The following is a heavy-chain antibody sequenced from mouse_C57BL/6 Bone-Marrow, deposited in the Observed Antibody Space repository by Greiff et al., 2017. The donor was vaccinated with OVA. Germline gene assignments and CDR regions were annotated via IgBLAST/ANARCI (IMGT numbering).Heavy chain of an antibody. D-gene: IGHD1-1*01. CDR2: IDPSDSYT. J-gene: IGHJ3*01. CDR3: AKEGATVKGSFAY. CDR1: GYTFTSYW. V-gene: IGHV1-50*01. Sequence: VQLQQPGAELVKPGASVKLSCKASGYTFTSYWMQWVKQRPGQGLEWIGEIDPSDSYTNYNQKFKGKATLTVDTSSSTAYMQLSSLTSEDSAVYYGAKEGATVKGSFAYWGQGTLVTVSA.